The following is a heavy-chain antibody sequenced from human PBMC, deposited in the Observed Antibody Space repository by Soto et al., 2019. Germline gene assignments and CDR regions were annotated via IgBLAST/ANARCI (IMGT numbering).Heavy chain of an antibody. V-gene: IGHV4-30-2*02. J-gene: IGHJ5*02. D-gene: IGHD3-22*01. CDR2: MYHTGTT. Sequence: SETLSLTCGVSGGSISRGGYSWNWIRQPPGKGLEWIGYMYHTGTTNYNPSLKSRVTISVDTSKNQFSLKLSSVTAADTAVYYCARSYYYDSSGYYYSWFDPWGQGTLVTVSS. CDR3: ARSYYYDSSGYYYSWFDP. CDR1: GGSISRGGYS.